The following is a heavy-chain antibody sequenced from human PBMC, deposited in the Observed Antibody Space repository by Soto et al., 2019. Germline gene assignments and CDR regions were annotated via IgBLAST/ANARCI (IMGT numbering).Heavy chain of an antibody. Sequence: AASVKVSCKASGGTFSSYTISWVRQAPGQGLEWMGRIIPILGIANYAQKFQGRVTITADKSTSTAYMELSSLRSEDTAVYYCARRPTGYCSSTSCYGSLAFDIWG. J-gene: IGHJ3*02. CDR3: ARRPTGYCSSTSCYGSLAFDI. V-gene: IGHV1-69*02. D-gene: IGHD2-2*01. CDR2: IIPILGIA. CDR1: GGTFSSYT.